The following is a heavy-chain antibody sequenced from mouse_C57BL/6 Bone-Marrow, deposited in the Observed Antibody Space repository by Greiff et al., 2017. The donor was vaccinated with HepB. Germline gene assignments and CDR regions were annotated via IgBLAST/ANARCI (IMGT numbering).Heavy chain of an antibody. CDR3: ARLGITTVAGAMDY. Sequence: EVKLMESGGGLVKPGGSLKLSCAASGFTFSSYTMSWVRQTPEKRLEWVATISGGGGNTYYPDRVKGRFTISRDNAKNTLYLQMSSLRSEDTALYYCARLGITTVAGAMDYWGQGTSVTVSS. J-gene: IGHJ4*01. CDR1: GFTFSSYT. V-gene: IGHV5-9*01. D-gene: IGHD1-1*01. CDR2: ISGGGGNT.